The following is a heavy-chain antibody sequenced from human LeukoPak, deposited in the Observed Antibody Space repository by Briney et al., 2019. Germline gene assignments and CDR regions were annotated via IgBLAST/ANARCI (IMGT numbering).Heavy chain of an antibody. CDR3: ARHDTLRGYSYGYVPARNWFDP. CDR1: GGSFSGYY. Sequence: PSETLSLTCAVYGGSFSGYYWSWIRQPPGKGLEWIGEINHSGSTNYNPSLKSRVTISVDTSKNQFSLKLSSVTAADTAVYYCARHDTLRGYSYGYVPARNWFDPWGQGTLVTVSS. J-gene: IGHJ5*02. D-gene: IGHD5-18*01. V-gene: IGHV4-34*01. CDR2: INHSGST.